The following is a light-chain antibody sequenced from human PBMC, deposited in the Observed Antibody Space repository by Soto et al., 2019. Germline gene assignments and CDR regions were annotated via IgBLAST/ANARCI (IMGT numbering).Light chain of an antibody. CDR1: SSDVGTYNY. CDR2: EVS. CDR3: TSYTRDTALV. Sequence: QSVLTQPASVSGSPGQSINISCTGTSSDVGTYNYVSWYQHHPGKAPKLIIYEVSNRPSGVSNRFSGSKSGSTASLTISGLQAEDEADYHCTSYTRDTALVFGTGTKVTVL. J-gene: IGLJ1*01. V-gene: IGLV2-14*01.